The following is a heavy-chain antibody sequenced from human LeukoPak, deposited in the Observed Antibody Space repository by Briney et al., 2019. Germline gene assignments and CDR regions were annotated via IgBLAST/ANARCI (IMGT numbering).Heavy chain of an antibody. Sequence: PGGSLRLSCAASGCAFINHWMSWVRQAPGKGLDWVANIKEDGSEERYADTVKGRVSISRDNAKNSLLLQMSSLRAEDTAVYYCARYCSSATCIDSWGQGTLVTVSS. CDR2: IKEDGSEE. V-gene: IGHV3-7*01. J-gene: IGHJ4*02. CDR1: GCAFINHW. CDR3: ARYCSSATCIDS. D-gene: IGHD2-2*01.